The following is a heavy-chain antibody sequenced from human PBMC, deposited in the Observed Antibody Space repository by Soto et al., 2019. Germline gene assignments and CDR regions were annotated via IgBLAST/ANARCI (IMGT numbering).Heavy chain of an antibody. CDR2: MNSDGSTT. Sequence: SGGSLRLSCAASGFTFGNSWMHWVRQAPGKGLEWVSRMNSDGSTTNYADSVKGRFTVSRDNARNTLYLQMNSLRAEDTALYYCATAEVDYWGPGTLVTVSS. CDR3: ATAEVDY. J-gene: IGHJ4*02. V-gene: IGHV3-74*01. CDR1: GFTFGNSW.